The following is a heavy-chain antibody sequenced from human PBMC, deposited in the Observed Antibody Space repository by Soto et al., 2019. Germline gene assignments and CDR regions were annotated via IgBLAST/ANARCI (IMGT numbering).Heavy chain of an antibody. J-gene: IGHJ4*02. CDR3: ARDTVTIY. Sequence: GGSLRLSCAASGFTFSSYSMNWVRQAPGKGLEWVSSISGSSSYIYYADSVKGRFTISRDNAKNSLYLQMNSLRAEDTAVYYCARDTVTIYWGQGTLVTVSS. CDR2: ISGSSSYI. CDR1: GFTFSSYS. D-gene: IGHD4-17*01. V-gene: IGHV3-21*01.